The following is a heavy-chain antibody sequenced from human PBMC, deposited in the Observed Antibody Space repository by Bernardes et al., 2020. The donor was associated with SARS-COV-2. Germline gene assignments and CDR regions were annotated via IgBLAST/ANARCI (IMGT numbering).Heavy chain of an antibody. CDR3: ARIDEVTGRDY. V-gene: IGHV4-61*02. Sequence: SETLSLTCTVSGDSMSSGSHYWSWIRQPAGQGLEWIGRISASGSTNYNPSLNSRVTISIDTSKNQFSLKVNSVTAADTAVYYCARIDEVTGRDYWGQGTLVTVSS. CDR2: ISASGST. J-gene: IGHJ4*02. D-gene: IGHD6-19*01. CDR1: GDSMSSGSHY.